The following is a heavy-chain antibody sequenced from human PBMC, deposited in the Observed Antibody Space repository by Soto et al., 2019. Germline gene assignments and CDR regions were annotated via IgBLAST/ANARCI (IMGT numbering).Heavy chain of an antibody. CDR1: GFTFSDHG. CDR2: ISYDGSRK. Sequence: QVQLVESGGGVVQPGRSLRLSCAASGFTFSDHGMHWVRQAPGKGLEWVAVISYDGSRKYYADSVKGRFIISRDNSKNTLYLQLNRLRPEDTAVYYCAKAPQSSGFDSWGQGTLVTVSS. CDR3: AKAPQSSGFDS. J-gene: IGHJ5*01. V-gene: IGHV3-30*18. D-gene: IGHD3-22*01.